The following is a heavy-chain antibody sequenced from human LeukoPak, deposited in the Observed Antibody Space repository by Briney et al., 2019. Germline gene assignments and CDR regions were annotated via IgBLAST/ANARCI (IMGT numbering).Heavy chain of an antibody. CDR1: GFTFSNYA. V-gene: IGHV3-30*04. D-gene: IGHD5-12*01. Sequence: GGSLRLSCAASGFTFSNYAMHWVRQAPGKGLEWVAVISYDGSNNYYADSVKGRFTISRDNSKNTLYPQMSSLRAEDTAVYYCARSLATSYYYMDVWGKGTTVTVSS. CDR2: ISYDGSNN. CDR3: ARSLATSYYYMDV. J-gene: IGHJ6*03.